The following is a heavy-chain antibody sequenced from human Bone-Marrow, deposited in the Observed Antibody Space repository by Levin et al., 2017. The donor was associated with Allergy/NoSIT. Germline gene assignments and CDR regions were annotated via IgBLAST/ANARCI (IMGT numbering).Heavy chain of an antibody. D-gene: IGHD6-19*01. CDR1: GFTFSSYG. J-gene: IGHJ6*02. CDR3: AKVIEQWLVLVGYYGMDV. V-gene: IGHV3-30*18. Sequence: GGSLRLSCAASGFTFSSYGMHWVRQAPGKGLEWVAVISYDGSNKYYADSVKGRFTISRDNSKNTLYLQMNSLRAEDTAVYYCAKVIEQWLVLVGYYGMDVWGQGTTVTVSS. CDR2: ISYDGSNK.